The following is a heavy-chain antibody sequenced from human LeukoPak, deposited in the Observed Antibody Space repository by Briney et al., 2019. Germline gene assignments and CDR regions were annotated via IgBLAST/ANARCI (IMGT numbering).Heavy chain of an antibody. CDR3: ARAVEMATDTVALVDY. D-gene: IGHD5-24*01. CDR1: GYTFTSYA. J-gene: IGHJ4*02. V-gene: IGHV7-4-1*02. Sequence: ASVKVSCKASGYTFTSYAMNWVRQAPGQGLEWMGWINTNPGNPTYAQGFTGRFVFSLDTSVSTAYLQISSLKAEDTAVYYCARAVEMATDTVALVDYWGQGTLVTVSS. CDR2: INTNPGNP.